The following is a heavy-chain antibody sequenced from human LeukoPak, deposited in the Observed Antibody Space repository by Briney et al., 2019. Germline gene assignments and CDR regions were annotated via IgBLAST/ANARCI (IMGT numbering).Heavy chain of an antibody. V-gene: IGHV1-2*02. D-gene: IGHD3-22*01. CDR3: ARGFDYYDSSGYNSDAFDI. CDR1: GYTFTGYY. Sequence: ASVKVSCKASGYTFTGYYIHWVRQAPGQGLEWMGWINPNSGGSKYAQKFQGRITMTRDTSISTAYMELSRLRYDDTAVYYCARGFDYYDSSGYNSDAFDIWGQGTMVTVSS. CDR2: INPNSGGS. J-gene: IGHJ3*02.